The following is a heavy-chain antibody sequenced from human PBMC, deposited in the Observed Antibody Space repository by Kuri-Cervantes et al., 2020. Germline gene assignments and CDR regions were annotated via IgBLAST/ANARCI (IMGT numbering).Heavy chain of an antibody. J-gene: IGHJ2*01. D-gene: IGHD2-21*02. V-gene: IGHV4-34*01. Sequence: SETLSLTCAVYGGSFSGYYWSWIRQPPGKGLEWIGYIYYSGSTNYNPSLKSRVTISVDTSKNQFSLKLSSVTAADTAVYYCARARGGDKTKRYFDLWGRGTLVTVSS. CDR1: GGSFSGYY. CDR2: IYYSGST. CDR3: ARARGGDKTKRYFDL.